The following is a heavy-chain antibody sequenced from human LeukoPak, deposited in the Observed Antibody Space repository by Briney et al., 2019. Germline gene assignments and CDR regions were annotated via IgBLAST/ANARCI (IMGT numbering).Heavy chain of an antibody. CDR3: AKDENSSGYYYYGMDV. J-gene: IGHJ6*02. CDR1: GFTFSSYA. D-gene: IGHD3-22*01. V-gene: IGHV3-23*01. CDR2: ISDSGYST. Sequence: GGSLRLSCAASGFTFSSYAVNWVRQAPGKGLEWVSGISDSGYSTYYADSVKGRFTISRDNSKDTLYLQMNSLRAEDTAVYYCAKDENSSGYYYYGMDVWGQGTTVTVSS.